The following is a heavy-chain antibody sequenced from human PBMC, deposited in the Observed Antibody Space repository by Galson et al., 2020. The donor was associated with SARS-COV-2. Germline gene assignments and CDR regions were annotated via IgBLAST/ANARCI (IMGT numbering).Heavy chain of an antibody. D-gene: IGHD6-13*01. J-gene: IGHJ6*02. CDR3: ARLSSWYSYWYYYGMDV. CDR1: GYSFTSYW. Sequence: GESLKISCKGSGYSFTSYWIGWVRQMPGKGLEWMGIIYPGHSDTRYSPSFQGQVTISADKSISTAYLQWSSLKASDTAMYYCARLSSWYSYWYYYGMDVWGQGTTVTVSS. V-gene: IGHV5-51*01. CDR2: IYPGHSDT.